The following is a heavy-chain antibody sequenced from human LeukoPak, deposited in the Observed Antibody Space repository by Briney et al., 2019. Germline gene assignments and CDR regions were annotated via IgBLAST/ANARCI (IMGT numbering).Heavy chain of an antibody. CDR2: INPNSGGT. CDR3: ARGGLERDGYSSSWYQGDAFDI. J-gene: IGHJ3*02. V-gene: IGHV1-2*02. Sequence: GASVKVSCKASGYTFTGYYMHWVRQAPGQGLEWMGWINPNSGGTNYAQKFQGRVTMTRDTSISTAYMELSRLRSDDTAVYYCARGGLERDGYSSSWYQGDAFDIWGQGTMVTVSS. D-gene: IGHD6-13*01. CDR1: GYTFTGYY.